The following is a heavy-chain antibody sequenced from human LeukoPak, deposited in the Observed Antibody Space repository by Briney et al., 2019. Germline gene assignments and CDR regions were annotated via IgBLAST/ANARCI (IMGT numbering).Heavy chain of an antibody. V-gene: IGHV1-18*01. D-gene: IGHD6-13*01. Sequence: ASVKVSCKASGYTFTSFGITWVRQAPGQGLEWMGWISIYKGNTNYAQNPQGRVTMTSGTSTSTAYMELRSLRSDDTAIYYCARDLGSQNWFDPWGQGTLVIVSS. CDR2: ISIYKGNT. CDR3: ARDLGSQNWFDP. J-gene: IGHJ5*02. CDR1: GYTFTSFG.